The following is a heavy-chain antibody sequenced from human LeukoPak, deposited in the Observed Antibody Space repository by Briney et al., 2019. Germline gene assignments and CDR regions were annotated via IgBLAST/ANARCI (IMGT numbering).Heavy chain of an antibody. CDR2: VSYSGST. CDR3: ARSAPLRRNGGDY. CDR1: GGSISSHY. J-gene: IGHJ4*02. D-gene: IGHD2-8*01. Sequence: SETLSLTCTVSGGSISSHYWSWIRQPPGKGLEWIGYVSYSGSTDYNPSLKSRVTISIDTSKNHFSLKLSSVTAADTAVYYCARSAPLRRNGGDYWGQGTLVTISS. V-gene: IGHV4-59*11.